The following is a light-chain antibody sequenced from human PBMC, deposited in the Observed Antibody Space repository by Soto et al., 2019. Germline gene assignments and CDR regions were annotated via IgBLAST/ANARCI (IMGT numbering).Light chain of an antibody. J-gene: IGLJ2*01. V-gene: IGLV2-11*01. CDR2: DVD. CDR3: CSWADMFIVV. Sequence: QSALTQPRSVSGSPGQSVTISCTGTSSDVGGYNYVSWYQRHPGKAPKLMIYDVDKRPSGVADRFSGYKSGSTASLTISGLQDEDEADYYCCSWADMFIVVFGGGTKLTVL. CDR1: SSDVGGYNY.